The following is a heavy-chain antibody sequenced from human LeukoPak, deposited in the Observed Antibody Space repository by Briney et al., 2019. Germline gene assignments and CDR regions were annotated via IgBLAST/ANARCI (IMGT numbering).Heavy chain of an antibody. J-gene: IGHJ4*02. Sequence: GGSLRLSCAASGFTFSSYAMSWVRQAPGKGLEWVSAISGSGGSTFSADSVKGRFTISRDNSKNTLYLQMNSLRAEDTAVYYCAKQESWSNFDSWGQGTPVTVSS. D-gene: IGHD2-15*01. CDR3: AKQESWSNFDS. V-gene: IGHV3-23*01. CDR1: GFTFSSYA. CDR2: ISGSGGST.